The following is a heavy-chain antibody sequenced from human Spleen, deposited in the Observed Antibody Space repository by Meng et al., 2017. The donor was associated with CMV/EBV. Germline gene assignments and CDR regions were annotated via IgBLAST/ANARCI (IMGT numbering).Heavy chain of an antibody. CDR1: GFTFRRYA. J-gene: IGHJ4*02. CDR3: AAKLHGDYAFEY. CDR2: ISGSGGTT. D-gene: IGHD4-17*01. Sequence: GESLKISCAASGFTFRRYAMSWVRQAPGKGLEWVSVISGSGGTTFYADSVKGRLTISRDNSKNTIYLQMNSLGAEDTAVYYCAAKLHGDYAFEYWGQGSLVTVSS. V-gene: IGHV3-23*01.